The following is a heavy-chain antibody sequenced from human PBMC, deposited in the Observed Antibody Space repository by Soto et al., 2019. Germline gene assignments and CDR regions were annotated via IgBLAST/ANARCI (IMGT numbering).Heavy chain of an antibody. D-gene: IGHD2-2*01. CDR2: INLDGSEK. CDR1: GFSFSSYW. Sequence: GGSLRLSCAASGFSFSSYWMTWVRQAPGKGLEWVANINLDGSEKYYVDSVKGRFTISRDNAENSLYLQMNSLRGEDTAIYYCARLRYVEYWGQGTLVTVSS. J-gene: IGHJ4*02. CDR3: ARLRYVEY. V-gene: IGHV3-7*01.